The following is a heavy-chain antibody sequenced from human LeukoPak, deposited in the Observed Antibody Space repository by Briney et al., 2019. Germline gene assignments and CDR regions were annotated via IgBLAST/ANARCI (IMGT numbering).Heavy chain of an antibody. Sequence: ASVKVSCKASGYTFTSYDINWVRQATGQGLEWMGWMNPNSGNTGYAQKFQGRVTITRNTSISTAYMELSSLRSEDTAVYYCARGLGSVDTAMVTIDYWGQGTLVTVSS. CDR2: MNPNSGNT. D-gene: IGHD5-18*01. CDR1: GYTFTSYD. J-gene: IGHJ4*02. V-gene: IGHV1-8*03. CDR3: ARGLGSVDTAMVTIDY.